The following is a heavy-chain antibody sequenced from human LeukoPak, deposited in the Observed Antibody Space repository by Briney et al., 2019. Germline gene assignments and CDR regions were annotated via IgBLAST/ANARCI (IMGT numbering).Heavy chain of an antibody. CDR2: IYYSGST. CDR1: GGSITNYY. Sequence: SETLSLTCTVSGGSITNYYWSWIRQPPGKGLEWIGYIYYSGSTNYNPSLKSRVTISVDTSKNQFSLKLSSVTAADTAVYYCARDGAYGAQFPGYYWGQGTLVTVSS. CDR3: ARDGAYGAQFPGYY. D-gene: IGHD4-17*01. V-gene: IGHV4-59*01. J-gene: IGHJ4*02.